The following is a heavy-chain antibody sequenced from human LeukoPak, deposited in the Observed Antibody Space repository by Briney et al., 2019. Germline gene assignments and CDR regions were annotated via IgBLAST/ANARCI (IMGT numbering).Heavy chain of an antibody. CDR1: GFTFSDYD. CDR3: AKELSGYDTVDY. V-gene: IGHV3-30*18. Sequence: GRSLRLSCADSGFTFSDYDMHWVRQAPGKGLEWVAIISFDGSDKYYADSVTGRFTISRDNSKNTLYLQMNSLRPDDTAVYYCAKELSGYDTVDYWGQGTLVTVSS. D-gene: IGHD5-12*01. J-gene: IGHJ4*02. CDR2: ISFDGSDK.